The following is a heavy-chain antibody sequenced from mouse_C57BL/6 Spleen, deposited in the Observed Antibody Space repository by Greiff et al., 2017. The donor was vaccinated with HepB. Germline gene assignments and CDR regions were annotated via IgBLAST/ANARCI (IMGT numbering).Heavy chain of an antibody. CDR2: IDPSDSYT. CDR3: ARRDY. J-gene: IGHJ2*01. V-gene: IGHV1-50*01. Sequence: QVQLQQPGAELVKPGASVKLSCKASGYTFTSYWMQWVKQRPGQGLEWIGEIDPSDSYTNYNQKFNGKATLTVDTSSSTAYMQLSSLTSEDSAVYYCARRDYWGQGTTLTVSS. CDR1: GYTFTSYW.